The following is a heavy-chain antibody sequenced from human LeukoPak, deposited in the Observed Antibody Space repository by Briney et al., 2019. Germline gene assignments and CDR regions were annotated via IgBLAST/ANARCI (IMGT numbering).Heavy chain of an antibody. V-gene: IGHV3-11*01. CDR2: ISSSGDTI. CDR3: ASPRTEQQLAQFDY. D-gene: IGHD6-13*01. Sequence: GGSLRLSCAASGFTFSDFYMSWIRQAPGKGLEWVSYISSSGDTIYYADSLKGRFTVSRDNAKNSLYLEMNSLRAEDTAVYYCASPRTEQQLAQFDYWGQGTLVTVSS. CDR1: GFTFSDFY. J-gene: IGHJ4*02.